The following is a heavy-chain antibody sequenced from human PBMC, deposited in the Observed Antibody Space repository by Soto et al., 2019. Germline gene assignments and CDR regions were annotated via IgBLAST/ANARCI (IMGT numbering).Heavy chain of an antibody. D-gene: IGHD3-22*01. Sequence: QVQLQESGPGLVKPSGTLSLTCAVFGDSISRSNWWSWVRQPPEKGLEWIGEISHIGTTAYNPSLNSRVSLSLDMSKNQFSMNLSSVTAADTAVYYCARAGYLTPGFDLWGQGALVTVTS. CDR1: GDSISRSNW. CDR3: ARAGYLTPGFDL. V-gene: IGHV4-4*02. J-gene: IGHJ5*02. CDR2: ISHIGTT.